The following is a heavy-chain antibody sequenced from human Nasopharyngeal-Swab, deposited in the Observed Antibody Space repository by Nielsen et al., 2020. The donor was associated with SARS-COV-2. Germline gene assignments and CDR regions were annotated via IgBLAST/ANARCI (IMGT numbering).Heavy chain of an antibody. V-gene: IGHV1-2*06. CDR3: ARDPTSVAGTGDYYYGMDV. D-gene: IGHD6-19*01. Sequence: ASVKVSCKASGYTFTAYYMHWVRQAPGQGLEWMGRINPKRGGTNYAQKFQGRVTMTRDTSISTAYMELSRLRSDDTAVYYCARDPTSVAGTGDYYYGMDVWGQGTTVTVSS. CDR2: INPKRGGT. CDR1: GYTFTAYY. J-gene: IGHJ6*02.